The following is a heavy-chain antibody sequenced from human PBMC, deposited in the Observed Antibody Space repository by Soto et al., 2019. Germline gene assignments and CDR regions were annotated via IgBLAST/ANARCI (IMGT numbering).Heavy chain of an antibody. CDR3: ALIAWYGGNSGADY. D-gene: IGHD2-21*02. V-gene: IGHV1-69*12. Sequence: QVQLLQSGAEVKKPGSSVKVSCKASGGTFSSYAISWVRQAPGQGLEWMGGIIPIFGTANYAQKFQGRVTITADESTSTAYMELSSLRSDDTAVYYCALIAWYGGNSGADYWGQGTLVTVSS. CDR1: GGTFSSYA. J-gene: IGHJ4*02. CDR2: IIPIFGTA.